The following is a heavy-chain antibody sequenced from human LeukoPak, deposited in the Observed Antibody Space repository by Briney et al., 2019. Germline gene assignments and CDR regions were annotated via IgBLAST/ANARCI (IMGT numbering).Heavy chain of an antibody. CDR3: ARRVGSGSYSDWFDP. CDR1: GGSISSYY. D-gene: IGHD3-10*01. V-gene: IGHV4-59*08. Sequence: SETLSLTCTVSGGSISSYYWNWIRQPPGKGLEWIGYMHHSGNTNYNPSLESRVTISVDTSKNQFSLKLSSVTAADTAVYYCARRVGSGSYSDWFDPWGQGTLVTVSS. J-gene: IGHJ5*02. CDR2: MHHSGNT.